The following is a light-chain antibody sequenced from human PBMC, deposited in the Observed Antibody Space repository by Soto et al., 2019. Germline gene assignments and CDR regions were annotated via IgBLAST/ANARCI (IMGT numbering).Light chain of an antibody. J-gene: IGKJ4*01. CDR1: QSVRSY. V-gene: IGKV3-11*02. CDR2: DAS. Sequence: EIVLTQSPVTLSLSPGESATLSCSTSQSVRSYLAWYQQKPVQAPRLLMYDASHRATGIPARFRGSGAGREFTLTISSVVPENFAVYYCQQGSDWPLTFGGGTKVEIK. CDR3: QQGSDWPLT.